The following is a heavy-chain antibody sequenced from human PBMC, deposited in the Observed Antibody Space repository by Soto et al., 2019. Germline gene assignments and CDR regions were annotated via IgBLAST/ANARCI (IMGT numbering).Heavy chain of an antibody. Sequence: QVQLVQSGAEVKKPGSSVKVSCKASGGTFSSYTISWVRQAPGQGLEWMGRIIPILGIATYAQKFQGRVTITADKSTRTANMELSSLRSEDTAVYYCARDRSYYDRTIRSYSGIHYGMDVWGEGTTVTVSS. CDR3: ARDRSYYDRTIRSYSGIHYGMDV. CDR1: GGTFSSYT. CDR2: IIPILGIA. V-gene: IGHV1-69*08. D-gene: IGHD3-22*01. J-gene: IGHJ6*04.